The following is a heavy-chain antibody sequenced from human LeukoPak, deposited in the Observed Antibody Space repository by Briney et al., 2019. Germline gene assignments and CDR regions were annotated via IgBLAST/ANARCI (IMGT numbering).Heavy chain of an antibody. V-gene: IGHV3-30-3*01. D-gene: IGHD4/OR15-4a*01. CDR3: ARDRLTTFNYYYYGMDV. Sequence: PGGSLRLSCAASGFTFSSYAMHWVRQAPGKGLEWVAVISYDGSNKYYADSVKGRFTISRDNSKNTLYLQMNSLRAEDTAVYYCARDRLTTFNYYYYGMDVWGQGTTVTVSS. J-gene: IGHJ6*02. CDR2: ISYDGSNK. CDR1: GFTFSSYA.